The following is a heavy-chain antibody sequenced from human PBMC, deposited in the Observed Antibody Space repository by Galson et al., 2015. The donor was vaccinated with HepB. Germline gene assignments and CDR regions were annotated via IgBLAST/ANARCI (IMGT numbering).Heavy chain of an antibody. Sequence: SVKVSCKASGGTFSSYAISWVRQAPGQGLEWMGGIIPIFGTANYAQKFQGRVTITADESTSTAYMELSSLRSEDTAVYYCARVKVVGAATTSLWYYGMDVWGQGTTVTVSS. CDR3: ARVKVVGAATTSLWYYGMDV. V-gene: IGHV1-69*13. J-gene: IGHJ6*02. D-gene: IGHD2-15*01. CDR1: GGTFSSYA. CDR2: IIPIFGTA.